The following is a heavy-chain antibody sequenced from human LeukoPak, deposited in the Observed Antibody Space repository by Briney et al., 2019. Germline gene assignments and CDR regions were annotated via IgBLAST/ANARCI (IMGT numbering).Heavy chain of an antibody. CDR2: TNPNRGKT. D-gene: IGHD6-13*01. CDR3: ARAKKQQLLLG. J-gene: IGHJ4*02. V-gene: IGHV1-8*01. CDR1: GYIDTHYV. Sequence: APVDASCKASGYIDTHYVINTVRQAAGQQREGMGGTNPNRGKTAYAQKFQGRVTMPCNTPISTAHMELNRLTSEHTTGYYCARAKKQQLLLGWGQGTLVTVSS.